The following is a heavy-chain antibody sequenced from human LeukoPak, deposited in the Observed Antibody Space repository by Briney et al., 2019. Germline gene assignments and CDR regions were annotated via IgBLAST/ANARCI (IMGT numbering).Heavy chain of an antibody. D-gene: IGHD4-17*01. CDR1: GGSFSGYY. CDR3: ANYGDYQNNFDY. J-gene: IGHJ4*02. V-gene: IGHV4-34*01. Sequence: SETLSLTCAVYGGSFSGYYWGWIRQPPGKGLEWIGSIYYSGSTYYNPSLKSRVTISVDTSKNQFSLKLSSVTAADTAVYYCANYGDYQNNFDYWGQGTLVTVSS. CDR2: IYYSGST.